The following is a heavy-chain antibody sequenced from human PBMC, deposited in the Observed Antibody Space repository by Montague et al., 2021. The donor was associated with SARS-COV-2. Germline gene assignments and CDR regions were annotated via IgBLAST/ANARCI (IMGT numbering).Heavy chain of an antibody. CDR1: GGSISGHY. CDR3: AREFRIELWQTNWYFGL. CDR2: FDHSGDT. D-gene: IGHD3-16*01. J-gene: IGHJ2*01. Sequence: SETLSLTCSVSGGSISGHYWSWIRQPPGKGLEWIGNFDHSGDTKYNLSLKSRATISVDTSKNQFALRLHSVTAADTAVYYCAREFRIELWQTNWYFGLWGRGTLVTASS. V-gene: IGHV4-59*11.